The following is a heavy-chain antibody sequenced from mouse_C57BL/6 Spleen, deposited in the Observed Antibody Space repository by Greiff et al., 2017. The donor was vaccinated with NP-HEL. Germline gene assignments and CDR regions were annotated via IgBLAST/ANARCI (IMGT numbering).Heavy chain of an antibody. CDR3: ARQGGYDYDEWYFDV. Sequence: EVHLVESGGGLVKPGGSLKLSCAASGFTFSSYTMSWVRQTPEKRLEWVATISGGGGNTYYPDSVQGRFTISRDHAKNTLYLQMSSLRSEDTALYYCARQGGYDYDEWYFDVWGTGTTVTVSS. CDR2: ISGGGGNT. D-gene: IGHD2-4*01. J-gene: IGHJ1*03. CDR1: GFTFSSYT. V-gene: IGHV5-9*01.